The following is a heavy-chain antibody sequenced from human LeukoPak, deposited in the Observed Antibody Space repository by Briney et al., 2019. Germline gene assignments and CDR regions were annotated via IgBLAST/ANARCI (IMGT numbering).Heavy chain of an antibody. CDR1: GYSFSSYW. J-gene: IGHJ4*02. D-gene: IGHD2-15*01. CDR3: ASHLVVDSHSAMDY. V-gene: IGHV5-51*01. CDR2: IFPGDSDT. Sequence: GESLKISCKGSGYSFSSYWIGWVRQMPGKGLEWMGIIFPGDSDTRYSPSFQGQVTISADKSISTAYLQWSSLKASDTAMYYCASHLVVDSHSAMDYWGQGTLVTVSS.